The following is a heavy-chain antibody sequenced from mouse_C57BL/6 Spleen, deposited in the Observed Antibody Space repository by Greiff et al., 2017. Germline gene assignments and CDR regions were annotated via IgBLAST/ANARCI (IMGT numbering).Heavy chain of an antibody. V-gene: IGHV1-54*01. J-gene: IGHJ1*03. CDR1: GYAFTNYL. D-gene: IGHD1-1*01. Sequence: VKLMESGAELVRPGTSVKVSCKASGYAFTNYLIEWVKQRPGQGLEWIGVINPGSGGTNYNEKFKGKATLTADKSSSTAYMQLSSLTSEDSAVYFCARELLRGFDVWGTGTTVTVSS. CDR2: INPGSGGT. CDR3: ARELLRGFDV.